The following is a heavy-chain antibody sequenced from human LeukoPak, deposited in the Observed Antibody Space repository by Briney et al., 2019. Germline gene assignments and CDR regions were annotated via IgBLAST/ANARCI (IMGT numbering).Heavy chain of an antibody. J-gene: IGHJ5*02. Sequence: GGSLRLSCAASGFTFSSYAMSWVRQAPGKGLEWVSAISGSGGSTYYADSVKGRFTISRDNSKNTLYLQMNSLRAEDTAVYYCAKHVHYGGNKQGWFDPWGQGTLVTVSS. V-gene: IGHV3-23*01. D-gene: IGHD4-23*01. CDR1: GFTFSSYA. CDR2: ISGSGGST. CDR3: AKHVHYGGNKQGWFDP.